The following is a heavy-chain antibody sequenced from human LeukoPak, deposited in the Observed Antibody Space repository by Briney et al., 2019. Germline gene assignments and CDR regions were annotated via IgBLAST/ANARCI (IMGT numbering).Heavy chain of an antibody. CDR2: IRHDGNAK. CDR1: GFAFSDFW. CDR3: ATSHDSAGSD. V-gene: IGHV3-7*01. J-gene: IGHJ4*02. Sequence: GGSLRLSCAASGFAFSDFWMSWVRQAPGKGLEWVANIRHDGNAKNYVPSVRGRFTISRDNAKNSLYLQMNSLTVEDTAVYYCATSHDSAGSDWGQGTLVTVSS. D-gene: IGHD2-15*01.